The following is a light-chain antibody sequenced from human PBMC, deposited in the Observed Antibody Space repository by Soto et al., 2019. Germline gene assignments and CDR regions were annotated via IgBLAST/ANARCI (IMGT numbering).Light chain of an antibody. V-gene: IGLV1-44*01. J-gene: IGLJ3*02. CDR1: SPNVGSNP. Sequence: QSVLTQPPSASGTPGLSVTISCSGGSPNVGSNPVSWYQHVPGTAPKLLIYINDQRSSGVPDRFSGSKSGTSASLAITGLQSEDGAVYYCATWDDSLNGWVFGGWTKVTVL. CDR2: IND. CDR3: ATWDDSLNGWV.